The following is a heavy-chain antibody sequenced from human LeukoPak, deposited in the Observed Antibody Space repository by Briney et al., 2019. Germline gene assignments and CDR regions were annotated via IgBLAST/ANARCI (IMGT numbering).Heavy chain of an antibody. CDR2: ISSTSSYI. Sequence: GGSLRLSCAASGFTFSSYSMNWVRQAPGKGLEWVSSISSTSSYIYYADSVKGRFTISRDDAKNSLYLQMNSLRAEDTAVYYCASEYYYDSSGYFYVSSYFDYWGQGTLVTVSS. D-gene: IGHD3-22*01. J-gene: IGHJ4*02. CDR1: GFTFSSYS. V-gene: IGHV3-21*01. CDR3: ASEYYYDSSGYFYVSSYFDY.